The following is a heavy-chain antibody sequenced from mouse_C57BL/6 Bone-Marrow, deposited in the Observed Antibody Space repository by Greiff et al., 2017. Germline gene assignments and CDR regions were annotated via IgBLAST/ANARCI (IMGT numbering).Heavy chain of an antibody. Sequence: QVQLQQPGAELVRPGTSVKLSCKASGYTFTSYWMHWVKQRPGQGLEWIGVIDPSDSYTNYNQKFKGKATLTVDTSSSTAYMQLSSLTSEDSAVYYCVANWDWYFDVWGTGTTGTVSS. D-gene: IGHD4-1*01. J-gene: IGHJ1*03. CDR3: VANWDWYFDV. CDR2: IDPSDSYT. V-gene: IGHV1-59*01. CDR1: GYTFTSYW.